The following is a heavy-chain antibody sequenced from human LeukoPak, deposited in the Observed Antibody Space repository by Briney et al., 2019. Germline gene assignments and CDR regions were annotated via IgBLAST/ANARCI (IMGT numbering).Heavy chain of an antibody. CDR3: AKDPNGDYIGTFDI. CDR1: GFTFSSYS. D-gene: IGHD4-17*01. CDR2: ISGGGGST. V-gene: IGHV3-23*01. J-gene: IGHJ3*02. Sequence: GGSLRLSCAASGFTFSSYSMNWVRQAPGKGLEWVSSISGGGGSTRYADSVQGRFTISRDNSKNTLYLQMNSLRADDTAVYYCAKDPNGDYIGTFDIWGQGTMVTVSS.